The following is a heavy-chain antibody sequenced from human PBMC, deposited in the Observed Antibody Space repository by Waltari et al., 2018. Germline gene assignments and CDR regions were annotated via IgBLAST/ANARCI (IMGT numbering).Heavy chain of an antibody. CDR1: GFTFSGYW. D-gene: IGHD2-2*01. V-gene: IGHV3-7*01. Sequence: EVQVVESGGGLVQPGGSLRLSCAASGFTFSGYWMSWVRQAPGKGLEWLANIKQDGSQTYYVDSVKGRFTISRDNAKNSLFLQMNSLRADDTAVYYCARLGYCSSANCFYGMDVWGQGTTVTVSS. CDR3: ARLGYCSSANCFYGMDV. CDR2: IKQDGSQT. J-gene: IGHJ6*02.